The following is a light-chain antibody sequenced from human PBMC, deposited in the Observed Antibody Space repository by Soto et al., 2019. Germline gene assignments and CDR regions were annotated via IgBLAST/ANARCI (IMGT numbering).Light chain of an antibody. J-gene: IGLJ1*01. CDR2: EVN. CDR3: SAYTTSNTLI. V-gene: IGLV2-14*01. Sequence: SVLTQPASVTVSPGQSVTISYTGTSSDVGGYDYVSWYQQHPGTAPKLILYEVNNRPSGVSNRFSGSKSGNTASLIISGLQTEDEANYYCSAYTTSNTLILGTGTKVTVL. CDR1: SSDVGGYDY.